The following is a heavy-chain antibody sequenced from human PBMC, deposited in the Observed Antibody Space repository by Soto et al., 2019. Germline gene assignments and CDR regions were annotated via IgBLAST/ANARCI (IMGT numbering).Heavy chain of an antibody. CDR3: ARDVRYDSSGYYDNFDY. V-gene: IGHV3-33*01. Sequence: LRLSCAASGFTFSSYGMHWVRQAPGKGLEWVAVIWYDGSNKYYADSVKGRFTISRDNSKNTLYLQMNSLRAEDTAVYYCARDVRYDSSGYYDNFDYWGQGTLVTVSS. J-gene: IGHJ4*02. CDR1: GFTFSSYG. D-gene: IGHD3-22*01. CDR2: IWYDGSNK.